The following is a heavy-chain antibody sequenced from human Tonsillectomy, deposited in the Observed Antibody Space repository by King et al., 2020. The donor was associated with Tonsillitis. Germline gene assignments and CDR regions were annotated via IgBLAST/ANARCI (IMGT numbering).Heavy chain of an antibody. CDR2: ISYDGSNK. J-gene: IGHJ6*02. CDR3: ARELPQYGLLWFGEPYYYYAMDV. Sequence: VQLVESGGGVVQPGRSLRLSCAASGFTFSSYAMHWVRQTPGKGLEWVAVISYDGSNKYYADSVKGRFTISRDNSKNTLYLQMNSLRAEDTAVYYCARELPQYGLLWFGEPYYYYAMDVWGQGTTVTVSS. CDR1: GFTFSSYA. D-gene: IGHD3-10*01. V-gene: IGHV3-30*04.